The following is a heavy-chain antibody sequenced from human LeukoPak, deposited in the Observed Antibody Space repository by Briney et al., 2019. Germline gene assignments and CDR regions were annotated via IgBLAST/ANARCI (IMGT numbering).Heavy chain of an antibody. J-gene: IGHJ4*02. CDR1: GFAFSSYW. Sequence: GGSLRLSCAASGFAFSSYWMSWVSQAPGKRLEWVANIKQDGSEKYYVDSVKGRFTISRDNAKNSLYLQMNSLRAEDTAVYYCARAGATLRYFDWQDYWGQGTLVTVSS. CDR2: IKQDGSEK. V-gene: IGHV3-7*01. CDR3: ARAGATLRYFDWQDY. D-gene: IGHD3-9*01.